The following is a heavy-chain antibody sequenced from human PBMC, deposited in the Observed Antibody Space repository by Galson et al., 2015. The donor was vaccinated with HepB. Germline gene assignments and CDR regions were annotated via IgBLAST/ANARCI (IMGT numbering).Heavy chain of an antibody. V-gene: IGHV3-73*01. CDR1: GFTFSGSA. J-gene: IGHJ6*03. CDR2: IRSKANSYAT. Sequence: SLRLSCAASGFTFSGSAMHWVRQASGKGLEWVGRIRSKANSYATAYAASVKGRFTISRDDSKNTAYLQMNSLKTEDTAVYYCTAYSSSSPISYYYYYMDVWGKGTTVTVSS. D-gene: IGHD6-6*01. CDR3: TAYSSSSPISYYYYYMDV.